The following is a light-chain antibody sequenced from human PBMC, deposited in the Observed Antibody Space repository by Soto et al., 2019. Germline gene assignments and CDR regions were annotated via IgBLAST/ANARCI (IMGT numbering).Light chain of an antibody. CDR3: KQRSNLPLT. CDR2: DAS. V-gene: IGKV3-11*01. Sequence: EIVLTQSPATLSLSPGERATLSCRASQSVSSYLAWYQQKPGQAPRLLIYDASNRATGIPARFSGSGSGTDFTLTISSLEPEDFAVYYCKQRSNLPLTFGPGTKVDIK. CDR1: QSVSSY. J-gene: IGKJ3*01.